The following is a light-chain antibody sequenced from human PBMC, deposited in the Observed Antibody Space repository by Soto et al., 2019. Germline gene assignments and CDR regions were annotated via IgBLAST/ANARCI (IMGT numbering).Light chain of an antibody. CDR1: QSVSNNY. Sequence: EIVLTHSPGTLSLSPGERATLSCRASQSVSNNYLAWYQQKPGQAPRLLIYGASDRATGIPDRFSGSGSGTEFTVTISRLEPEDFAVYYCQQYGSLGTVGQGTKVDIK. V-gene: IGKV3-20*01. J-gene: IGKJ1*01. CDR2: GAS. CDR3: QQYGSLGT.